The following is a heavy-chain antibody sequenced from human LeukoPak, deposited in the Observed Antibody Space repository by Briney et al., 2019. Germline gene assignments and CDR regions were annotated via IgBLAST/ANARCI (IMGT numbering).Heavy chain of an antibody. CDR2: MNPNSGNT. J-gene: IGHJ6*03. CDR3: ARGGNYGDAGDYYYYYMDV. Sequence: ASVKVSCXASGYTFTSYDINWVRQATGQGLVWMGWMNPNSGNTGYAQKFQGRVTMTRNTSISTPYMELSSLRSEDTAVYYCARGGNYGDAGDYYYYYMDVWGKGTTVTVSS. D-gene: IGHD4-17*01. CDR1: GYTFTSYD. V-gene: IGHV1-8*01.